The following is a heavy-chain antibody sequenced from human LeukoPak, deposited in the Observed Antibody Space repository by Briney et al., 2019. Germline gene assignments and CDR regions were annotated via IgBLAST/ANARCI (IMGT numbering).Heavy chain of an antibody. D-gene: IGHD1-26*01. CDR3: AKVKVGATIDY. Sequence: GGSLRLACAASGFTFWSYAMNWVRQAPGKGLEWVSGISESGVGTNYADSVKGRFTTSRDNSKNMLYLQMNSLRAEDTAVYYCAKVKVGATIDYWGQGTLVTVSS. V-gene: IGHV3-23*01. CDR1: GFTFWSYA. J-gene: IGHJ4*02. CDR2: ISESGVGT.